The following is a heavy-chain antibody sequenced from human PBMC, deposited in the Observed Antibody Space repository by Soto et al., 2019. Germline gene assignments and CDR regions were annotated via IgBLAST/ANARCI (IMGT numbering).Heavy chain of an antibody. J-gene: IGHJ6*02. V-gene: IGHV3-74*03. CDR3: ARDSCAPHV. CDR2: INIDGSGT. Sequence: EEKLLESGGGSVQPGGSLRLSCAASGFTFSNYWMHWVRQAPGKGLVWVSRINIDGSGTTYADSVKGRFTISRDNAKNTVFLEMKNLRAEDTAVYYCARDSCAPHVWGQGTTVTVSS. CDR1: GFTFSNYW.